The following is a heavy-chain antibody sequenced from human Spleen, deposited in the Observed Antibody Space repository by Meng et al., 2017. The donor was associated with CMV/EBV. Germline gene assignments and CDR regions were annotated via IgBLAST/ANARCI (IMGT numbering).Heavy chain of an antibody. CDR3: ARAGIFKVGTNIIDY. V-gene: IGHV1-2*02. Sequence: SGYSFIGYYIHWVRQAPGQGLEWMGWINPNSGGTNFAQKFQGRVTMTRDTSISTAYMELSSLRSDDTAVFFCARAGIFKVGTNIIDYWGQGTLVTVSS. CDR1: GYSFIGYY. CDR2: INPNSGGT. D-gene: IGHD1-26*01. J-gene: IGHJ4*02.